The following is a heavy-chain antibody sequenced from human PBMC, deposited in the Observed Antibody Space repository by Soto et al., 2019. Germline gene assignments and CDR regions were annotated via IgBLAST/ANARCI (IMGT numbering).Heavy chain of an antibody. Sequence: QVQLQQWGAGLLKPSETLSLTCAVYGGSFSGYCWCWICLPLGKGLAWIGDSNHSGSTNYNPSLNSRVARSVDTANNQFSLQLSSVPAADTAVYYCARGSVRGRSYVGLGHWGQGTLVTVSS. CDR3: ARGSVRGRSYVGLGH. CDR2: SNHSGST. CDR1: GGSFSGYC. D-gene: IGHD1-26*01. J-gene: IGHJ5*02. V-gene: IGHV4-34*01.